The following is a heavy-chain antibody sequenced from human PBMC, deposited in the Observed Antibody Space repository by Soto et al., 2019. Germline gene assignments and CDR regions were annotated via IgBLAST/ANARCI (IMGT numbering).Heavy chain of an antibody. CDR2: INPNSGGT. D-gene: IGHD3-22*01. CDR3: ARGSPYYYDSSVYPLYYYYGMDV. V-gene: IGHV1-2*04. CDR1: GYTFTGYY. J-gene: IGHJ6*02. Sequence: EASVKVSCKASGYTFTGYYMHWVRQAPGQGLEWMGWINPNSGGTNYAQKFQGWVTMTRDTSISTAYMELSRLRSDDTAVYYCARGSPYYYDSSVYPLYYYYGMDVWGQGTTVTVSS.